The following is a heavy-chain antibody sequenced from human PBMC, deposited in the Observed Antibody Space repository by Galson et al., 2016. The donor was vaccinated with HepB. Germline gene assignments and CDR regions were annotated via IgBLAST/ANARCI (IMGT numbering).Heavy chain of an antibody. J-gene: IGHJ4*02. CDR3: AVGWRELQSPFDY. V-gene: IGHV3-11*06. CDR1: GFTFSHYF. D-gene: IGHD1-26*01. Sequence: SLRLSCAASGFTFSHYFMNWVRQAPGKGLEWVSYIGPGGTDTHYADSVKGRCTIYRDNAKNSLSLQMNSLRAEDTAVYYCAVGWRELQSPFDYWGQGTQVTVSS. CDR2: IGPGGTDT.